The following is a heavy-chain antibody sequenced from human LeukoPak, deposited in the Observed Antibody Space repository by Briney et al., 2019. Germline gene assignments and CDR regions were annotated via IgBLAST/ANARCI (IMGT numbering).Heavy chain of an antibody. J-gene: IGHJ4*02. CDR1: GGTFSSYA. V-gene: IGHV1-69*13. Sequence: ASVKVSCKASGGTFSSYAISWVRQAPGRGLEWMGGIIPIFGTANYAQKFQGRVTITADESTSTAYMELSSLRSEDTAVYYCAREWGGFFDYWGQGTLVTVSS. D-gene: IGHD3-3*01. CDR2: IIPIFGTA. CDR3: AREWGGFFDY.